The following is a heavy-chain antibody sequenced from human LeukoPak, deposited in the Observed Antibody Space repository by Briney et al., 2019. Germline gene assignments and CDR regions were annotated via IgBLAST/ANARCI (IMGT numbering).Heavy chain of an antibody. V-gene: IGHV4-31*03. J-gene: IGHJ5*02. Sequence: SETLSLTCTVSGGSISSGGYYWSWIRQHPGKGLEWIGYIYYSGSTYYNPSLKSRVTISVDTSKNQFSLKLSSVTAADTAVYYCARDSYYYGSGSYYAHWFDPWGQGTLVTVSS. D-gene: IGHD3-10*01. CDR2: IYYSGST. CDR3: ARDSYYYGSGSYYAHWFDP. CDR1: GGSISSGGYY.